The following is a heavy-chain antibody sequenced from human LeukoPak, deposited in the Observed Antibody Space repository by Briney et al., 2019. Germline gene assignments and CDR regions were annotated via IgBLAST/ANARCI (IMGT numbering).Heavy chain of an antibody. D-gene: IGHD3-3*01. J-gene: IGHJ4*02. CDR1: GFTFSSYG. V-gene: IGHV3-30*19. Sequence: PGGSLRLSCAASGFTFSSYGMHWVRQAPGKGLEWVAVIWYDGSNKYYADSVKGRFTISRDNSKNTLYLQMNSLRAEDTAVYYCASPLRDYDFWSGYSNWGQGTLVTVSS. CDR2: IWYDGSNK. CDR3: ASPLRDYDFWSGYSN.